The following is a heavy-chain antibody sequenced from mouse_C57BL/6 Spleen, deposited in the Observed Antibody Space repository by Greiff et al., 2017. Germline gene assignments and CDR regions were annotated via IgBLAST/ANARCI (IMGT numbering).Heavy chain of an antibody. CDR2: ISSGSSTI. J-gene: IGHJ2*01. Sequence: EVMLVESGGGLVKPGGSLKLSCAASGFTFSDYGMHRVRQAPEKGLEWVAYISSGSSTIYYADTVKGRFTISRDNAKNTLFLQMTSLRSEDTAMYYCARRREYGFFDYWGQGTTLTVSS. CDR3: ARRREYGFFDY. V-gene: IGHV5-17*01. D-gene: IGHD2-2*01. CDR1: GFTFSDYG.